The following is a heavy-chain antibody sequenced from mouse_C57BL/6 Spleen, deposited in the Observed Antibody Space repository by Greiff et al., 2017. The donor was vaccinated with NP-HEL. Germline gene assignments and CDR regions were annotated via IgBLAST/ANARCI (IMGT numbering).Heavy chain of an antibody. J-gene: IGHJ1*03. Sequence: QVQLKESGPELVKPGASVKISCKASGYAFSSSWMNWVKQRPGKGLEWIGRIYPGDGDTNYNGKFKGKATLTADKSSSTAYMQLSSLTSEDSAVYFCARSYEGYYCDVGGTGTTVTVSS. CDR2: IYPGDGDT. V-gene: IGHV1-82*01. D-gene: IGHD2-3*01. CDR3: ARSYEGYYCDV. CDR1: GYAFSSSW.